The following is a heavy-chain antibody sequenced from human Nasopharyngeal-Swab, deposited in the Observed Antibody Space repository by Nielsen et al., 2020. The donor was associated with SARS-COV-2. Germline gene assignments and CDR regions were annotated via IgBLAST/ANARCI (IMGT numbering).Heavy chain of an antibody. D-gene: IGHD3-10*01. J-gene: IGHJ6*02. V-gene: IGHV3-30-3*01. CDR1: GFTFSSYA. CDR3: AREAMVRGKPTIYYYYGMDV. CDR2: ISYDGSNK. Sequence: GGSLRLSCAASGFTFSSYAMHWVRQAPGKGLEWVAVISYDGSNKYYADSVKGRFTISRDNSKNTLYLQMNSLRAEDTAVYYCAREAMVRGKPTIYYYYGMDVWGQGTTVTVPS.